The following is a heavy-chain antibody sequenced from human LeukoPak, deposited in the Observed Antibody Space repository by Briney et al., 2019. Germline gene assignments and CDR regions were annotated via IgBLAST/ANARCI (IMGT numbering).Heavy chain of an antibody. CDR1: GFTFSSYG. D-gene: IGHD2-2*01. CDR3: AKLVVPAAWPYFDY. V-gene: IGHV3-30*02. J-gene: IGHJ4*02. Sequence: GGSLRLSCAASGFTFSSYGMHWVRQAPGKGLEWVAFIRYDGSNKYYADSVKGRFTISRDNSKNTLYLQMNSLRAEDTAVYYCAKLVVPAAWPYFDYWGQGTLVTVSS. CDR2: IRYDGSNK.